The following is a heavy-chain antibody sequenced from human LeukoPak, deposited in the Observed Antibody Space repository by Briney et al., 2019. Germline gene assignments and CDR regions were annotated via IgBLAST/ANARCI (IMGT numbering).Heavy chain of an antibody. D-gene: IGHD6-13*01. J-gene: IGHJ6*03. Sequence: GASVKVSCKASGYTFTIYGISWVRQAPGQGLEWMGWISAYNGNTNYAQKLQGRVTMTTDTSTSTAYMELRSLRSDDTAVYYCARDGAYSSSWYGSYYYYYMDVWGKGTTVTISS. CDR2: ISAYNGNT. V-gene: IGHV1-18*01. CDR3: ARDGAYSSSWYGSYYYYYMDV. CDR1: GYTFTIYG.